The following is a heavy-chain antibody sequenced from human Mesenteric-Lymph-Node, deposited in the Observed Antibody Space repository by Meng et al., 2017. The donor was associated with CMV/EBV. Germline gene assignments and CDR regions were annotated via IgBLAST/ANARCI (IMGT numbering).Heavy chain of an antibody. CDR3: ARVVPGPTNRFDP. V-gene: IGHV1-8*01. CDR2: VNTNTGKT. CDR1: GYTFTNYD. D-gene: IGHD7-27*01. Sequence: ASVKVSCKASGYTFTNYDINWVRQATGQGFEWMGWVNTNTGKTGYAQKFQDRLTISRDNSITTAYMELRSLRSEDTAVYYCARVVPGPTNRFDPWGQGTLVTVSS. J-gene: IGHJ5*02.